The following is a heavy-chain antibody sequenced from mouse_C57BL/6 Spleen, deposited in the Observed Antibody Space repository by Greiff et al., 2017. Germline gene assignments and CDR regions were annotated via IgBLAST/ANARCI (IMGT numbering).Heavy chain of an antibody. CDR2: IDPETGDT. CDR1: GFNFKDYY. Sequence: VQLQQSGAELVRPGASVKLSCTASGFNFKDYYMHWVKQRPEQGLEWIGWIDPETGDTAYASKFQGKATITADTSSTTAYLQLSSLTSEDTAVDYCTTLRGYFDVWGTGTTVTVSS. J-gene: IGHJ1*03. V-gene: IGHV14-4*01. CDR3: TTLRGYFDV.